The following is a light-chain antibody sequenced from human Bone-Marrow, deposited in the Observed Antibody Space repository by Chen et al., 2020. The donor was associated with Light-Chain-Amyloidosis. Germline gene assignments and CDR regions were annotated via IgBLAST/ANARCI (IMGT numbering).Light chain of an antibody. V-gene: IGLV6-57*03. CDR1: SGSIAPNY. CDR2: EDD. J-gene: IGLJ3*02. CDR3: QSYQGSSQGV. Sequence: FMLTQPPSVSESPGKPVIISCTRSSGSIAPNYVQWYQQRPGSAPTTVIYEDDQRPSGVPDRFSGSIDRSSNSASLTISGLKTEDEADYDCQSYQGSSQGVFGGGTKLTVL.